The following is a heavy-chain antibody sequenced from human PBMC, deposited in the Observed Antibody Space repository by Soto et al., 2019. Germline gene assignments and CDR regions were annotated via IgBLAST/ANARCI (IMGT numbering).Heavy chain of an antibody. D-gene: IGHD2-21*02. J-gene: IGHJ2*01. Sequence: QVQLQESGPGLVKPSETLSLTCTVSGGSVSSGSYYWSWIRQPPGKGLEWLGYIYYSGSTNYNPPLKSRVTISVDKSKNQFSLKLSSVTAADTAVYYCARAPDCGGDCYRSYFDLWGRGTLVTVSS. V-gene: IGHV4-61*01. CDR2: IYYSGST. CDR3: ARAPDCGGDCYRSYFDL. CDR1: GGSVSSGSYY.